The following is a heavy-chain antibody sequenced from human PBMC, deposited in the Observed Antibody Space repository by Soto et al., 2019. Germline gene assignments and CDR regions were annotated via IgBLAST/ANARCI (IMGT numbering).Heavy chain of an antibody. CDR1: GFTFSSYT. CDR3: AKDRITIFGVVIYDAFDI. J-gene: IGHJ3*02. CDR2: ISGSGGST. V-gene: IGHV3-23*01. D-gene: IGHD3-3*01. Sequence: VQLLESGGGLVQPGGSLRLSCAASGFTFSSYTMSWVRQAPGKGLEWVSAISGSGGSTYYADSVKGRFTISRDNSKNTLYLQMNSLRAEDTAVYYCAKDRITIFGVVIYDAFDIWGQGTMVTVSS.